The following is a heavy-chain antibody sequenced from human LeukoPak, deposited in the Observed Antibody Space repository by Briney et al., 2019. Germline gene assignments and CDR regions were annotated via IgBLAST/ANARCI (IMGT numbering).Heavy chain of an antibody. J-gene: IGHJ4*02. CDR3: ARINMIVVVIDY. V-gene: IGHV4-39*01. CDR2: IYYSGST. CDR1: GGSISSSSYY. D-gene: IGHD3-22*01. Sequence: SETLSLTCTVPGGSISSSSYYWGWIRQPPGKGLEWIGSIYYSGSTYYNPSLKSRVTISVDTSKNQFSLKLSSVTAADTAVYYCARINMIVVVIDYWGQGTLVTVSS.